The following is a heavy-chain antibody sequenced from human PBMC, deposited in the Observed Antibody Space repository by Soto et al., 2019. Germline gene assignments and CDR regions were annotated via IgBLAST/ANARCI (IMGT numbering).Heavy chain of an antibody. J-gene: IGHJ3*02. D-gene: IGHD1-20*01. CDR2: IKQDANEM. Sequence: PGGSLRLSCAASGFRFSTYWMSWVRQAPGKGLEWLANIKQDANEMYYVDSVKGRFTISGDSAKNSLFLIMDSLRVEDTAVYYCAAYNTSRRAAFDIWGQGTTVTVSS. CDR1: GFRFSTYW. V-gene: IGHV3-7*01. CDR3: AAYNTSRRAAFDI.